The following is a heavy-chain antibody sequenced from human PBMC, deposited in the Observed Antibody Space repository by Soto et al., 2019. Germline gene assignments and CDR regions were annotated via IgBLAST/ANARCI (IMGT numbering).Heavy chain of an antibody. J-gene: IGHJ5*02. CDR2: INAGNGNT. Sequence: ASVKVSCKASGYTFTSYAMHWVRQAPGQRLEWMGWINAGNGNTKYSQKFQGRVTITADESTSTAYMELSSLRSEDTAVYYCASEYCSGGSCYSRGWFDPWGQGTLVTVST. V-gene: IGHV1-3*01. D-gene: IGHD2-15*01. CDR1: GYTFTSYA. CDR3: ASEYCSGGSCYSRGWFDP.